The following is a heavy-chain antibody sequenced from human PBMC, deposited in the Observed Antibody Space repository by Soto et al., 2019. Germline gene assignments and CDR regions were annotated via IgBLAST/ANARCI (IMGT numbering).Heavy chain of an antibody. CDR2: IYYSGST. Sequence: SGPLSLTLTASGGSISSSSYYWGGIRQPHXKGLEWIGSIYYSGSTYYNPPLKSRVTISVDTSKNQFSLKLSSVTAADTAVYYCASSLPASYYDILTGFFSLPSAFDYWGQGTLVTVSS. D-gene: IGHD3-9*01. CDR3: ASSLPASYYDILTGFFSLPSAFDY. V-gene: IGHV4-39*01. J-gene: IGHJ4*02. CDR1: GGSISSSSYY.